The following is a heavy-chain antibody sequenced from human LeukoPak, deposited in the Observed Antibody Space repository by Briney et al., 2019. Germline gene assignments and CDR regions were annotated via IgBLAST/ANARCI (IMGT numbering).Heavy chain of an antibody. Sequence: GGSLRLSCAASDFXFSSSWMHWVRQRPGKGLEWVSRINSDGSTTTYADSVKGRFTISRDNAKNTLYLQMNSLRAEDTAVYYCARQPSWGDLDYWGQGTLVTVSS. CDR2: INSDGSTT. J-gene: IGHJ4*02. D-gene: IGHD7-27*01. CDR3: ARQPSWGDLDY. V-gene: IGHV3-74*01. CDR1: DFXFSSSW.